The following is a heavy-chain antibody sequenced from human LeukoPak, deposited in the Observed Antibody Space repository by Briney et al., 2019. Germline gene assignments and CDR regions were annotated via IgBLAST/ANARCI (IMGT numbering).Heavy chain of an antibody. Sequence: GESLKISCKGSGYSFTSYWIGWVRQMPGKGLEWMGIIYPGDSDTRYSPSFQGQVTISADKSISTAYLQWSSLKASDTAMYYRARGTRGYNYDPYYFDYWGQGTLVTVSS. D-gene: IGHD5-18*01. V-gene: IGHV5-51*01. J-gene: IGHJ4*02. CDR3: ARGTRGYNYDPYYFDY. CDR1: GYSFTSYW. CDR2: IYPGDSDT.